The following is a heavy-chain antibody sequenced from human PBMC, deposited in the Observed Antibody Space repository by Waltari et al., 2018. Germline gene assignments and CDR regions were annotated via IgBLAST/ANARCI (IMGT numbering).Heavy chain of an antibody. J-gene: IGHJ4*02. V-gene: IGHV4-34*01. Sequence: QVQLQQWGAGLLEPSETLSVTCAVSGGSFTGYYWTWIRQSPGMGLEWIGEINHSGDTDYNPSRKSGVIISVDTPKGQFSLRLSSVTAADTAVYYCARLRRSNWSFEVWGQGTLVTVSS. CDR2: INHSGDT. CDR1: GGSFTGYY. CDR3: ARLRRSNWSFEV. D-gene: IGHD6-13*01.